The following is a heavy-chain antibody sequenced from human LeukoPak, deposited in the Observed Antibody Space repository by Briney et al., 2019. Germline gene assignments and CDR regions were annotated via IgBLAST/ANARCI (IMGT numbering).Heavy chain of an antibody. J-gene: IGHJ6*02. Sequence: SVKVSCKASGYTFTSYGISWVRQAPGQGLEWMGWISAYNGNTNYAQKLQGRVTMTTDTSTSTAYMELRSLRSDDTAVYYCASGYSYFYYYGMDVWGQGTTVTVSS. CDR2: ISAYNGNT. CDR3: ASGYSYFYYYGMDV. CDR1: GYTFTSYG. D-gene: IGHD5-18*01. V-gene: IGHV1-18*01.